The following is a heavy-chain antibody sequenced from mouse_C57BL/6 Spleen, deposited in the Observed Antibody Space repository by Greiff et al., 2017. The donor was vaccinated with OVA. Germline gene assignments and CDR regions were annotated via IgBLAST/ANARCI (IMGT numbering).Heavy chain of an antibody. CDR3: ARGDGSSYWFAY. CDR2: INPNNGGT. CDR1: GYTFTDYY. D-gene: IGHD1-1*01. Sequence: VQLQQSGPELVKPGASVKISCKASGYTFTDYYMNWVKQSHGKSLEWIGDINPNNGGTSYNQKFKGKATLTVDKSSSTAYMELRSLTSEDSAVYYCARGDGSSYWFAYWGQGTLVTVSA. V-gene: IGHV1-26*01. J-gene: IGHJ3*01.